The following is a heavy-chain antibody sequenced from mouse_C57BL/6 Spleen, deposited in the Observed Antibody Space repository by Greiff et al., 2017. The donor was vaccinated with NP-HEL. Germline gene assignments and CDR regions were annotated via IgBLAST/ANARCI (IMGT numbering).Heavy chain of an antibody. CDR2: ISYSGST. CDR1: GYSITSDY. V-gene: IGHV3-8*01. Sequence: EVQLVESGPGLAKPSQTLSLTCSVTGYSITSDYWNWIRKFPGNKLEYMGYISYSGSTYYNPSHKSRISITRDTSKNQYYLQLNSVTTEDTATYYCAIYPSYGYDGRPYYFDYWGQGTTLTVSS. D-gene: IGHD2-2*01. CDR3: AIYPSYGYDGRPYYFDY. J-gene: IGHJ2*01.